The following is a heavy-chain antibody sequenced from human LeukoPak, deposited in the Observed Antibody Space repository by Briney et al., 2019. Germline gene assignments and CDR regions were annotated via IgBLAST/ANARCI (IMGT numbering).Heavy chain of an antibody. CDR3: ASVDWHYGLDAFDI. J-gene: IGHJ3*02. D-gene: IGHD1-7*01. CDR1: GYTFTVYY. Sequence: GASVKVSCKASGYTFTVYYIHWVRQAPGQGLEWMGWINPNSGGTNYAQKFQGRVTMTRDTSNSTAYMELSRLRSDDTAVYYCASVDWHYGLDAFDIWGQGTMVTVSS. V-gene: IGHV1-2*02. CDR2: INPNSGGT.